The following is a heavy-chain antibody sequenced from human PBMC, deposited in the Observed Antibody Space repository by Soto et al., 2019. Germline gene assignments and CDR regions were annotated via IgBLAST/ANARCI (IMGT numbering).Heavy chain of an antibody. Sequence: EVQLLESGGGLVQPGGSLRLSCAASGFTFSSYAMSWVRQAPGKGLEWVSAISGSGGSTYYADSVKGRFTISRDNYKNKLYLQMNSLRAEDTAVYYCAKPSVPRPIKAVTFDFWGQGTLVTVSS. CDR1: GFTFSSYA. V-gene: IGHV3-23*01. D-gene: IGHD4-17*01. CDR3: AKPSVPRPIKAVTFDF. J-gene: IGHJ5*01. CDR2: ISGSGGST.